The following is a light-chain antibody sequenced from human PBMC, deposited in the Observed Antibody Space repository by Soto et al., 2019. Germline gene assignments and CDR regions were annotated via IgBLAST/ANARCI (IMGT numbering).Light chain of an antibody. CDR2: DAT. Sequence: QSALTQPASVSGSPGQSITISCTGTSSDVGSYNLVSWYQQHPGKVPKLMIYDATRRPSGVSSRFSGSKSGNAASLTISALQAEDEADYYCCSYAGSFYVFGTGTKLTVL. J-gene: IGLJ1*01. V-gene: IGLV2-23*01. CDR1: SSDVGSYNL. CDR3: CSYAGSFYV.